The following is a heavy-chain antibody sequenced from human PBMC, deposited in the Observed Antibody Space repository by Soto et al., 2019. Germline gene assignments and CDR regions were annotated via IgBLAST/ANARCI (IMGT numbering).Heavy chain of an antibody. CDR1: GFTVSRHG. CDR2: IWYDGSNR. Sequence: QVQMVESGGGVVQPGGSLRLSCAASGFTVSRHGMHWVRQAPGKGLEWVAVIWYDGSNRYYADCVKGRFTISKDNSKNTLYLEMNTLRPEDAAIYYCAAATTWNFHFPYWGQGTQVNVSS. D-gene: IGHD1-7*01. CDR3: AAATTWNFHFPY. V-gene: IGHV3-33*01. J-gene: IGHJ4*02.